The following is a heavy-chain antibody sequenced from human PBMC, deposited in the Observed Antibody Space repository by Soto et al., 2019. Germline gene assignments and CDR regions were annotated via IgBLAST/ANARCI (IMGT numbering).Heavy chain of an antibody. CDR2: IIPIFGTA. V-gene: IGHV1-69*01. CDR1: GGTFSSYA. CDR3: AGAPPECSGGSCYFSWFDP. Sequence: QVQLVQSGAEVKKPGSSVKVSCKASGGTFSSYAISWVRQAPGQGLEWLGGIIPIFGTANYAQKSQGRVTITADDSTSTADREMSSLRSEDTAVYYCAGAPPECSGGSCYFSWFDPWGQGPLVTVSS. D-gene: IGHD2-15*01. J-gene: IGHJ5*02.